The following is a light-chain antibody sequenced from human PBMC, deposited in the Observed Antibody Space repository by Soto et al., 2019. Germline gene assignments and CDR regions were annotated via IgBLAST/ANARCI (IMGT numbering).Light chain of an antibody. CDR3: QQYGSSPWT. CDR2: GAS. CDR1: QSVSSNY. Sequence: EIVLTQSPGTLSLSPGERATLSCRASQSVSSNYLAWYQQKPGQAPRPLIYGASSRATGIPDRFSGSGAGTEFTLTISRLEPEDFAVYYGQQYGSSPWTFGQGTKVEIK. J-gene: IGKJ1*01. V-gene: IGKV3-20*01.